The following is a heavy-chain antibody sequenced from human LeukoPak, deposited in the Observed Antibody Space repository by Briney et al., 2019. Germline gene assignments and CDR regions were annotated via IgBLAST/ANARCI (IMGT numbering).Heavy chain of an antibody. V-gene: IGHV1-2*06. CDR2: INPNSGGT. J-gene: IGHJ4*02. CDR3: ARVSHKGLVVIADDY. CDR1: GYTFTGYY. D-gene: IGHD2-15*01. Sequence: EASVKVSCKASGYTFTGYYMHWVRQAPGQGREWMGRINPNSGGTNYAQKFQGRVTMTRDTSISTAYMELSRLTSDDTAVYYCARVSHKGLVVIADDYWGQGILVTVSS.